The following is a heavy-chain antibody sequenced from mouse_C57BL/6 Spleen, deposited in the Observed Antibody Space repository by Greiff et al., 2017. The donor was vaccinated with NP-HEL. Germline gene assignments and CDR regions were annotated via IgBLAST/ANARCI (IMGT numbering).Heavy chain of an antibody. CDR2: IYPRSGNT. Sequence: QVQLQPSGAELARPGASVKLSCKASGYTFTSYGLRWVKPRPGQGLEWIGEIYPRSGNTYYNEKFKGKATLTADKSSSTAYMELRSLTSEDSAVYFCASGPTGTGDYWGQGTTLTVSS. D-gene: IGHD4-1*02. V-gene: IGHV1-81*01. CDR3: ASGPTGTGDY. J-gene: IGHJ2*01. CDR1: GYTFTSYG.